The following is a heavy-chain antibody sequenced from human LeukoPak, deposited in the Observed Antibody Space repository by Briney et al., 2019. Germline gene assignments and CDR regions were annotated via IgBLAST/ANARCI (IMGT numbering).Heavy chain of an antibody. V-gene: IGHV4-61*02. CDR3: ARHSAGYSSSWYRGGWFDP. Sequence: SETPSLTCTVSGGSISSDSYYWSWIRQPAGKGLEWIGRIYTSGSTNYNPSLKSRVTISVDTSKNQFSLKLSSVTAADTAVYYCARHSAGYSSSWYRGGWFDPWGQGTLVTVSS. CDR1: GGSISSDSYY. D-gene: IGHD6-13*01. J-gene: IGHJ5*02. CDR2: IYTSGST.